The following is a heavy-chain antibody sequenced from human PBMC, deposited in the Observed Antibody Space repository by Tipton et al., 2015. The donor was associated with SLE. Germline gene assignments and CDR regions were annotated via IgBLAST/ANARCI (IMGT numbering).Heavy chain of an antibody. CDR2: IYTSGST. D-gene: IGHD4-17*01. Sequence: TLSLTCTVSGGSISSGSYYWSWIRQPAGKGLEWVGHIYTSGSTNYNPSLKSRVTISVDRSKNQLSLNLSSVTAADTAVYYCATTRDYGDYGHYYMDVWGKGTTVTVSS. CDR3: ATTRDYGDYGHYYMDV. CDR1: GGSISSGSYY. J-gene: IGHJ6*03. V-gene: IGHV4-61*09.